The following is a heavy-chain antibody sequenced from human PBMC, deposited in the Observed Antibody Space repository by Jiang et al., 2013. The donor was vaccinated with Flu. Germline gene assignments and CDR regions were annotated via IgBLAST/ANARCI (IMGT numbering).Heavy chain of an antibody. CDR1: GYNFASSW. J-gene: IGHJ2*01. Sequence: KKPGESLRISCKGSGYNFASSWFTWVRQMPGKGLEWMGRIDPDDYTDYSPSFQGHVTISADKSISTAYLQWSSLKASDTAMYYCARRARVQLWSADWYFDLWGRGTLVTVSS. CDR3: ARRARVQLWSADWYFDL. V-gene: IGHV5-10-1*01. CDR2: IDPDDYT. D-gene: IGHD5-18*01.